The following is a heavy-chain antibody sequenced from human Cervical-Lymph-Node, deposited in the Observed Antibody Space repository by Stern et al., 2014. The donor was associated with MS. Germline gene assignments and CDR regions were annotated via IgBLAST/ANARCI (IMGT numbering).Heavy chain of an antibody. D-gene: IGHD2-15*01. CDR1: GYTFTSDG. CDR2: LSAYNGTT. CDR3: AIGLLGSENAFDI. Sequence: VQLVQSGAEVKKPGAAVKVPCKASGYTFTSDGISWVRQGHGQELEWMRWLSAYNGTTNYAQKLQGRVTMTTDTSTSTAYMELRSLRSDDTAVYYCAIGLLGSENAFDIWGQGTMVTVSS. V-gene: IGHV1-18*01. J-gene: IGHJ3*02.